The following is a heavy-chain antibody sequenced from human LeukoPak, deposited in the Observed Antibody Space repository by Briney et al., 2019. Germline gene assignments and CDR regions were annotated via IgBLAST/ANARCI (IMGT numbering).Heavy chain of an antibody. J-gene: IGHJ4*02. CDR3: AREGLMYSSSWYFDY. CDR2: IYYSGST. CDR1: GYSISSDYF. Sequence: KPSETLSLTCTVSGYSISSDYFWGWIRQPPGKGLERIGSIYYSGSTYYNPSLKSRVTISVDTSKNQFSLKLSSVTTADTAVYYCAREGLMYSSSWYFDYWGQGTLVTVSS. D-gene: IGHD6-13*01. V-gene: IGHV4-38-2*02.